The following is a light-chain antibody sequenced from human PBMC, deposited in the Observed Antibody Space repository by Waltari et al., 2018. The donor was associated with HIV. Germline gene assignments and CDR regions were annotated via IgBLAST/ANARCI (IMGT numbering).Light chain of an antibody. V-gene: IGLV2-8*01. CDR1: TSDVGAYNY. J-gene: IGLJ2*01. Sequence: QSALTQPPSASGSPGQSVTISCTGKTSDVGAYNYVSWYQQHPGKAPKHMIYGVFKRPSGVPDRFSGSKSGNTAALTVSGLQAEDEADYYCTSYAGRNTFVFGGGTKLTVL. CDR2: GVF. CDR3: TSYAGRNTFV.